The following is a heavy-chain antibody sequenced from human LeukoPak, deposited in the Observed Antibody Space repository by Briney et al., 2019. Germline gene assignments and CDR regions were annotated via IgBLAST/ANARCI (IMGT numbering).Heavy chain of an antibody. D-gene: IGHD3-3*01. V-gene: IGHV3-11*01. CDR1: GFTFSNYY. CDR2: IIIIGSTI. Sequence: PGGSLRLSCTASGFTFSNYYMSWIRQAPGKGLEWVSYIIIIGSTIYYADSVRGRFTISRDNAKNSLYLQMNSLRAEDTAVYYCARGGRVLRFLEWLSGGAFDIGGQGTMVTVSS. CDR3: ARGGRVLRFLEWLSGGAFDI. J-gene: IGHJ3*02.